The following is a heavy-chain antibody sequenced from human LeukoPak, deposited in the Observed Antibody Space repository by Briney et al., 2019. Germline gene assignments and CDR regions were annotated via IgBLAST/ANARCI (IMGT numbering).Heavy chain of an antibody. Sequence: PGRSLRLSCAASGFTFSSYEMNWVRQAPGKGLEWVSYISSSGSTIYYADSVKGRFTISRDNAKNSLYLQMNSLRAEDTAVYYCARKARQQEYYYDSSGYHFDYWGQGTLVTVSS. J-gene: IGHJ4*02. CDR2: ISSSGSTI. D-gene: IGHD3-22*01. V-gene: IGHV3-48*03. CDR3: ARKARQQEYYYDSSGYHFDY. CDR1: GFTFSSYE.